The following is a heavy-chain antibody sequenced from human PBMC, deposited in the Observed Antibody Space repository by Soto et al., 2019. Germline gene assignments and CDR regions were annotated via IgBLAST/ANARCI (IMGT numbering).Heavy chain of an antibody. D-gene: IGHD3-16*01. V-gene: IGHV4-59*01. CDR1: GGSISSYY. Sequence: PSETLSLTCTVSGGSISSYYGSWIRQPPGKGLEWIGYIYYSGSTNYNPSLESRVTISVDTSKNQSSLKLSSVTAADTAVYYCARGDDHNWFDPWGQGTLVTVSS. CDR3: ARGDDHNWFDP. CDR2: IYYSGST. J-gene: IGHJ5*02.